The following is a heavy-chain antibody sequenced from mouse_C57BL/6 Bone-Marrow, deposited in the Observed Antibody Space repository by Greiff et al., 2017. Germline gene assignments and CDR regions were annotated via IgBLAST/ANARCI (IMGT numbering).Heavy chain of an antibody. CDR1: GYTFTSYG. J-gene: IGHJ4*01. CDR2: IYPRSGNT. CDR3: ARYYYGSSAYAMDY. D-gene: IGHD1-1*01. V-gene: IGHV1-81*01. Sequence: QVQLQQSGAELARPGASVKLSCKASGYTFTSYGISWVKQRTGQGLEWIGEIYPRSGNTYYNAKFKGKATLTADKSSSTAYMELRSLTSEDSAVYFCARYYYGSSAYAMDYWGQGTSVTVSS.